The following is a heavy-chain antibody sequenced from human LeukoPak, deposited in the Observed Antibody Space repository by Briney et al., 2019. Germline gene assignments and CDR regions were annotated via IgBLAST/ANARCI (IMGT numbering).Heavy chain of an antibody. D-gene: IGHD3-10*01. J-gene: IGHJ4*02. CDR1: GGSISSGSYY. V-gene: IGHV4-61*02. CDR2: IYTSGST. Sequence: SETLSLTCAVSGGSISSGSYYWSWIRQPAGKGLEWIGRIYTSGSTNYNPSLKSRVTISVDTSKKQFSLKLSSVTAAYTAVYYCAGNYYGSGSYYSEDRYWGQGTLVTVSS. CDR3: AGNYYGSGSYYSEDRY.